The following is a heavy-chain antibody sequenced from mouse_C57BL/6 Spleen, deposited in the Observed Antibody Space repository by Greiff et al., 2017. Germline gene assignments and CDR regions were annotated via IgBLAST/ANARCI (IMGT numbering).Heavy chain of an antibody. V-gene: IGHV1-50*01. CDR3: ARHDYDYGDY. CDR1: GYTFTSYW. D-gene: IGHD2-4*01. J-gene: IGHJ2*01. CDR2: IDPSDSYT. Sequence: QVQLKQPGAELVKPGASVKLSCKASGYTFTSYWMQWVKQRPGQGLEWIGEIDPSDSYTNYNQKFKGKATLTVDTSSSTAYMQLSSLTSEDSAVYYCARHDYDYGDYWGQGTTLTVSS.